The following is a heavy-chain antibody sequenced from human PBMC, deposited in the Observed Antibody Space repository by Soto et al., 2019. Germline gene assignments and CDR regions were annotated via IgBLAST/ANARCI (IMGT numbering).Heavy chain of an antibody. CDR1: GGSVSSGSYY. J-gene: IGHJ3*02. Sequence: QVQLQESGPGLVKPSETLSLSCTVSGGSVSSGSYYWSWIRQPPGKGLEWIGYIYYSGSTNYNPSLKSRVTISVDTSKNQFSLKLSSVTAADTAVYYCARSGAQVIPEDAFDIWGQGTLVTVSS. CDR3: ARSGAQVIPEDAFDI. CDR2: IYYSGST. D-gene: IGHD1-26*01. V-gene: IGHV4-61*01.